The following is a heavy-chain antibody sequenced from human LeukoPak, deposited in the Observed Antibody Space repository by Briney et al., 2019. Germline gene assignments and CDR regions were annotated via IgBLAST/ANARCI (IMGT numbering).Heavy chain of an antibody. J-gene: IGHJ4*02. CDR2: ISSSSSYI. Sequence: GGSLRLSCAASGFTFSSYSMNWVRQAPGKGLEWVSSISSSSSYIYYADSVKGRFTISRDNAKNSLYLQMNSLRAGDTAVYYCARSSTSCYVYWGQGTLVTVSS. CDR3: ARSSTSCYVY. V-gene: IGHV3-21*01. CDR1: GFTFSSYS. D-gene: IGHD2-2*01.